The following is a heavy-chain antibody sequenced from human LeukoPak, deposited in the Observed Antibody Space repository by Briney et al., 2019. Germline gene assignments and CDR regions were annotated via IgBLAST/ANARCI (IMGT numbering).Heavy chain of an antibody. CDR2: IIPIFGIA. CDR3: ARIQSITGTTPLGYYGMDV. D-gene: IGHD1-7*01. J-gene: IGHJ6*02. V-gene: IGHV1-69*04. CDR1: GGTFISYA. Sequence: SVKVSCKASGGTFISYAISWVRQAPGQGLEWKGRIIPIFGIANYAQKFQGRVTITADKTTSTAYMELISLRSEDTAVYYCARIQSITGTTPLGYYGMDVWGQGTTVTVSS.